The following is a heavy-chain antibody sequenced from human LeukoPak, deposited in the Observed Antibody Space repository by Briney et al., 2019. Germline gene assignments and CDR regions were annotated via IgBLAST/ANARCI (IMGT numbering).Heavy chain of an antibody. CDR2: IYYSGST. CDR1: GGSISSGGYY. Sequence: SETLSLTCTVSGGSISSGGYYWSWIRQHPGKGLEWIGYIYYSGSTYYNPSLKSRVTISVDTSKNQFSLKLSSVTAADTAVYYCARDSSSYGMDVWGQGTTVTVSS. CDR3: ARDSSSYGMDV. D-gene: IGHD2-2*01. V-gene: IGHV4-31*03. J-gene: IGHJ6*02.